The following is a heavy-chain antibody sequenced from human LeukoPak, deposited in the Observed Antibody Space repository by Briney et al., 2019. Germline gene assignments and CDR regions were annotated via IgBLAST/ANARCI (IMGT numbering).Heavy chain of an antibody. CDR1: GFTFSSYE. CDR3: AKVRAAGHTDDAFDI. Sequence: GGSLRLSCAASGFTFSSYEMNWVRQAPGKGLEWVSYISSSGSTIYYADSVKGRFTISRDNAKNSLYLQMNSLRAEDTAVYYCAKVRAAGHTDDAFDIWGQGTMVTVSS. CDR2: ISSSGSTI. V-gene: IGHV3-48*03. D-gene: IGHD6-13*01. J-gene: IGHJ3*02.